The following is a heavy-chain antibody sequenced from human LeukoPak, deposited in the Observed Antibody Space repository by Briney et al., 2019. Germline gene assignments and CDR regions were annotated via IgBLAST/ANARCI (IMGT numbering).Heavy chain of an antibody. J-gene: IGHJ5*02. D-gene: IGHD3-16*02. CDR1: GGSISSSSYY. V-gene: IGHV4-39*01. Sequence: SETLSLTCTVSGGSISSSSYYWGWIRQPPGKGLEWNGSIYYSGSTYYNPSLKSRVTISVDTSKNQFSLKLSSVTAADTAVYYCARANMITFGGVIALTSSWFDPWGQGTLVTVSS. CDR3: ARANMITFGGVIALTSSWFDP. CDR2: IYYSGST.